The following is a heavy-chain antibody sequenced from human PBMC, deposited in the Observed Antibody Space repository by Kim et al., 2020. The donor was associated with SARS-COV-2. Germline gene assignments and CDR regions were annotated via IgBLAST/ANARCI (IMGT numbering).Heavy chain of an antibody. D-gene: IGHD2-2*01. J-gene: IGHJ6*02. V-gene: IGHV3-30*07. Sequence: VKGRFTISRDNRDNSKNTLNLQMNSLRAEDTTVYYCARGDHAASYGMDVWGQGTTVIVSS. CDR3: ARGDHAASYGMDV.